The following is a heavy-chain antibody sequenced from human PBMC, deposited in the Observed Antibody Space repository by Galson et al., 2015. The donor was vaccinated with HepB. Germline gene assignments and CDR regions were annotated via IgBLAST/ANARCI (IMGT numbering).Heavy chain of an antibody. V-gene: IGHV3-23*01. CDR3: ARDDYGDTGPIFDF. Sequence: LRLSCATSGFTFSDYTMNWVRQAPGKGLGWVSTIRNGGGATLYADPVKGRFTISRDNSQNTLYLQMNSLGAEDTALYFCARDDYGDTGPIFDFWGQGTLVTVSS. CDR1: GFTFSDYT. CDR2: IRNGGGAT. D-gene: IGHD4-17*01. J-gene: IGHJ4*02.